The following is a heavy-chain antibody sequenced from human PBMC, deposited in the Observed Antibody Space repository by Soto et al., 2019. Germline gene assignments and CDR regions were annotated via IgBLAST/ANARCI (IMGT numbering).Heavy chain of an antibody. CDR3: ASRVDFWSGYYGGIDY. D-gene: IGHD3-3*01. CDR2: ISGSGGST. CDR1: GFTFSSYA. V-gene: IGHV3-23*01. Sequence: EVQLLESGGGLVQPGGSLRLSCAASGFTFSSYAMSWVRQAPGKGLEWVSAISGSGGSTYYADSVKGRFTISRDNSKNTLYLQMNSLRAEDTAVYYCASRVDFWSGYYGGIDYWGQGTLVTVSS. J-gene: IGHJ4*02.